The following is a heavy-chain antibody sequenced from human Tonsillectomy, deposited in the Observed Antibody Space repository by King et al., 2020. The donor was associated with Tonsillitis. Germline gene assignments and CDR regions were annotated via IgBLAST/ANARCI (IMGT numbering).Heavy chain of an antibody. D-gene: IGHD6-19*01. Sequence: VQLVESGGGVVQPGRSLRLSCAASGFTFSSYGMHWVRQAPGKGLEWVAVISYDGSKKYYADSVKDRFTISRDNSKNTLYLQMNSLRAEDTAVYYCAKDRSSAGTWNYFDYWGQGILVTVSS. V-gene: IGHV3-30*18. CDR3: AKDRSSAGTWNYFDY. CDR2: ISYDGSKK. J-gene: IGHJ4*02. CDR1: GFTFSSYG.